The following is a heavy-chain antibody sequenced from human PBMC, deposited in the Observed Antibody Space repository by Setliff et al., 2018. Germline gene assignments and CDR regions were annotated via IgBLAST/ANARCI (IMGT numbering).Heavy chain of an antibody. V-gene: IGHV3-73*01. CDR2: IRSKENSYAT. CDR1: GFIFSGSA. J-gene: IGHJ3*02. Sequence: GGSLRLSCATSGFIFSGSAIHWVRQASGKGLEWVGRIRSKENSYATVYAASVKGRFSISRDDLKNTAYLQMNSLKTEDTAVYYCAAAPAGSDVFDMWGQGTMVTVSS. CDR3: AAAPAGSDVFDM. D-gene: IGHD6-13*01.